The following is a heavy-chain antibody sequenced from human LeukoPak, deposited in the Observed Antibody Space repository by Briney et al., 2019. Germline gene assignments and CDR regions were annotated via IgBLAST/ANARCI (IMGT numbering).Heavy chain of an antibody. D-gene: IGHD3-10*01. CDR3: ARIYYGSGSYYNTIDY. J-gene: IGHJ4*02. V-gene: IGHV3-48*01. CDR1: GFAFSSYS. CDR2: ITTSSATI. Sequence: GRSLRLSCAASGFAFSSYSMNWVRQAPGRGLEWVSYITTSSATIYYADSVKGRFTIARDNAKNSLYLQMNSLRAEDTAVYYCARIYYGSGSYYNTIDYWGQGTLVTVSS.